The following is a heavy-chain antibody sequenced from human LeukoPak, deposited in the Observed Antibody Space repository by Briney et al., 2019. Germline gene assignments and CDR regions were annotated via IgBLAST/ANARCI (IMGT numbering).Heavy chain of an antibody. CDR3: ARGVRDIVVVPAEYYFDY. CDR1: GYTFTGYY. J-gene: IGHJ4*02. V-gene: IGHV1-8*03. D-gene: IGHD2-2*01. Sequence: ASVKVSCKASGYTFTGYYMHWVRQATGQGLEWMGWMNPNSGNTGYAQKFQGRVTITRNTSISTAYMELSSLRSEDTAVYYCARGVRDIVVVPAEYYFDYWGQGTLVTVSS. CDR2: MNPNSGNT.